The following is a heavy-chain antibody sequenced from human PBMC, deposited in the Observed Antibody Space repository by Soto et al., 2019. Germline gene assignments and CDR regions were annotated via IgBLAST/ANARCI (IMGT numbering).Heavy chain of an antibody. Sequence: SETLSLTCSVSGGSISSSSYYWGWIRQPPGKGLEWIGSIYYSGSTYYNPSLKSRFTISRDNSKNTLYLQMNSLRAEDTAVYYCARAYHYDFWSGPPFDYWGQGTLVTVSS. CDR3: ARAYHYDFWSGPPFDY. J-gene: IGHJ4*02. V-gene: IGHV4-39*01. CDR2: IYYSGST. D-gene: IGHD3-3*01. CDR1: GGSISSSSYY.